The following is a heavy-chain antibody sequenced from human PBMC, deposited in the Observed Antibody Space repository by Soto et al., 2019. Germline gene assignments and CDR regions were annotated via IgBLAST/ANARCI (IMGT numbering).Heavy chain of an antibody. CDR3: ARVARESYCSGGSCYLHYYMDV. D-gene: IGHD2-15*01. V-gene: IGHV1-69*02. Sequence: QVQLVQSGAEVKKPGSSVKVSCKASGGTFSSYTISWVRQAPGQGLEWMGRIIPILGIANYAQKFQGRVTITADKSTSTAYMELSSLRSEDTAVYYCARVARESYCSGGSCYLHYYMDVWGKGTTVTVSS. CDR1: GGTFSSYT. J-gene: IGHJ6*03. CDR2: IIPILGIA.